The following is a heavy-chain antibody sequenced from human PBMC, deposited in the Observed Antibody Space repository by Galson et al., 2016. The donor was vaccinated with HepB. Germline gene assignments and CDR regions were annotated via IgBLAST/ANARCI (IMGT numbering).Heavy chain of an antibody. CDR2: FDPEHAET. D-gene: IGHD2-21*02. CDR1: GYSPSELS. J-gene: IGHJ4*02. CDR3: ASGVATSTLEY. Sequence: SVKVSCKVSGYSPSELSMHWVRQAPGKGLEWMASFDPEHAETIYAQNFQGRVTMNEDSSIDTAYMELSSLRSVDTAVYYCASGVATSTLEYWGQGTLVTVSS. V-gene: IGHV1-24*01.